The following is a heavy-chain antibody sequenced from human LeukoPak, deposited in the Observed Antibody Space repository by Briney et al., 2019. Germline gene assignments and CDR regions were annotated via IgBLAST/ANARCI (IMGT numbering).Heavy chain of an antibody. CDR3: AKVRWYYDSSGPDDY. CDR1: GGSFSGYY. D-gene: IGHD3-22*01. V-gene: IGHV4-34*01. CDR2: INHSGST. J-gene: IGHJ4*02. Sequence: SETLSLTCAVYGGSFSGYYWSWIRQPPGKGLEWIGEINHSGSTNYNPSLKSRVTMSVDTSKNQFSLKLSSVTAADTAVYYCAKVRWYYDSSGPDDYWGQGTLVTVSS.